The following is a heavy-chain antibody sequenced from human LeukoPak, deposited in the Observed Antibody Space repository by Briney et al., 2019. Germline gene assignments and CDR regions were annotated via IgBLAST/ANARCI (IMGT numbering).Heavy chain of an antibody. V-gene: IGHV3-7*01. CDR1: RFTFSNYW. CDR2: IKEDGSEK. CDR3: ARDKYYDFWSGYEY. D-gene: IGHD3-3*01. J-gene: IGHJ4*02. Sequence: GGSLRLSCAASRFTFSNYWMSWVSQAPGKGVEWVANIKEDGSEKYYVDSVKGRFTISRDNAKNSLYLQMNSLRGEDTAVYYCARDKYYDFWSGYEYWGQGTLVTVSS.